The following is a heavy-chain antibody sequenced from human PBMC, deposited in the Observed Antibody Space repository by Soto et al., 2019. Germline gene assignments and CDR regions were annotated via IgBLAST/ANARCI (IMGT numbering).Heavy chain of an antibody. CDR2: ISSSSSTI. V-gene: IGHV3-48*02. D-gene: IGHD3-22*01. J-gene: IGHJ4*02. CDR1: GFTFSSYS. Sequence: GGSLRLSCAASGFTFSSYSMNWVRQAPVKGLEWVSYISSSSSTIYYADSVKGRFTISRDNAKNSLYLQMNSLRDEDTAVYYCARVYKPLTQIVVVITVDYWGQGTLVTVSS. CDR3: ARVYKPLTQIVVVITVDY.